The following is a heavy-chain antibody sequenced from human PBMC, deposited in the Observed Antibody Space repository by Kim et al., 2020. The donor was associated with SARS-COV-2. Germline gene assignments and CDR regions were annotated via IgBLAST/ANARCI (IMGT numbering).Heavy chain of an antibody. CDR2: ISAYNGNT. CDR3: ARGVRYYDSSGYYYVFYFDC. Sequence: ASVKVSCKASGYTFTSYGISWVRQAPGQGLEWMGWISAYNGNTNYAQKLQGRVTMTTDTSTSTAYMELRSLRSDDTAVYYCARGVRYYDSSGYYYVFYFDCWGQGTLVTVSS. D-gene: IGHD3-22*01. J-gene: IGHJ4*02. CDR1: GYTFTSYG. V-gene: IGHV1-18*01.